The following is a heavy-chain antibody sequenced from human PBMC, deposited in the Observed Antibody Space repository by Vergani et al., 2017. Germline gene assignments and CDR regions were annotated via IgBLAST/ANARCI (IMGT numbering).Heavy chain of an antibody. V-gene: IGHV1-18*01. Sequence: QVQLVQSGGEVKKAGASVKVSCQASGYNSSSYAITWVRQAPGEGLEWMGHTTVYNGDTTYAQKFQGRVTMTADTSTSTGYMDLRGLKPDYTATDYCATSLKASGDYKYYYMDVWGRGTTVTVSS. D-gene: IGHD3-10*01. CDR2: TTVYNGDT. J-gene: IGHJ6*03. CDR3: ATSLKASGDYKYYYMDV. CDR1: GYNSSSYA.